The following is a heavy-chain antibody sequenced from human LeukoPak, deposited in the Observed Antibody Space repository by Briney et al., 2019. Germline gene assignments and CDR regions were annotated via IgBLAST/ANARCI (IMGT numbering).Heavy chain of an antibody. CDR2: IYYSGST. CDR3: ASQGYSSRPDWFDP. J-gene: IGHJ5*02. CDR1: GGSISSSSYY. Sequence: SETLSLTCTVSGGSISSSSYYWGWIRQPPGKGLEWIANIYYSGSTYFNPSLKSRVTISVDTSKNQFSLKLSSVTAADTAVYYCASQGYSSRPDWFDPWGQGTLVTVSS. V-gene: IGHV4-39*07. D-gene: IGHD6-13*01.